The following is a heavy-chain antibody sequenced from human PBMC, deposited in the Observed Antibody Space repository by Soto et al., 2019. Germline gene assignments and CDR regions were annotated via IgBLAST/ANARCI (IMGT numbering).Heavy chain of an antibody. CDR2: IIPIFGTA. Sequence: GASVKVSCKASGGTFSSYAISWVRQAPGQGLEWMGGIIPIFGTANYAQKFQGRVTITADESTSTAYMELSSLRSEDTAVYYCARDQSAAGTYYYYGMDVWGQGTTVTVSS. J-gene: IGHJ6*02. CDR3: ARDQSAAGTYYYYGMDV. CDR1: GGTFSSYA. D-gene: IGHD6-13*01. V-gene: IGHV1-69*13.